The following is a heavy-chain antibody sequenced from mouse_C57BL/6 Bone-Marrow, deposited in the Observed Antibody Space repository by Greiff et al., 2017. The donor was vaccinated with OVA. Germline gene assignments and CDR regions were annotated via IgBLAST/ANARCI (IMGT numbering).Heavy chain of an antibody. J-gene: IGHJ2*01. CDR3: ARAVLLLSYSLDY. CDR2: ISDGGSYT. D-gene: IGHD1-1*01. Sequence: EVKLMESGGGLVKPGGSLKLSCAASGLTFSSYAMSWVRQTPEKRLEWVATISDGGSYTYYPDNVKGRFTISRDTAKNTLYLQMSHLTSEDTAMYYWARAVLLLSYSLDYWGQGTTLTVSS. CDR1: GLTFSSYA. V-gene: IGHV5-4*03.